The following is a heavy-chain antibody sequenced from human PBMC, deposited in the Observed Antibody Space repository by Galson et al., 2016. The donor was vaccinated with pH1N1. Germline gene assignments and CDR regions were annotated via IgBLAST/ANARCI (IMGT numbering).Heavy chain of an antibody. J-gene: IGHJ4*02. CDR2: ISKDGNNV. V-gene: IGHV3-30*04. CDR1: GFTLSCCA. Sequence: SLRLSCAASGFTLSCCAMHWVRQAPGKGLECVALISKDGNNVYYADSVKGRFTISRDSSNNTLYLQMNSLRTEDTAIYYCARSRDFSFYYWGQGALVTVAS. CDR3: ARSRDFSFYY. D-gene: IGHD4-11*01.